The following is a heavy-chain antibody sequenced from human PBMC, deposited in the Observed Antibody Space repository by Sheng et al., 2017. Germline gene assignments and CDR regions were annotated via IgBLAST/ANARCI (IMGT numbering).Heavy chain of an antibody. CDR3: ARGGSSVDV. Sequence: EVQLVDSGGGLVQPGGSLRLSCAASGFSLSSYEMTWVRQAPGKGLEWVSYISGSGITMSYAESVEGRFTISRDNAKNSLYLQMNSLRAEDTAVYYCARGGSSVDVWGQGTTVTVSS. D-gene: IGHD2-15*01. J-gene: IGHJ6*02. CDR1: GFSLSSYE. V-gene: IGHV3-48*03. CDR2: ISGSGITM.